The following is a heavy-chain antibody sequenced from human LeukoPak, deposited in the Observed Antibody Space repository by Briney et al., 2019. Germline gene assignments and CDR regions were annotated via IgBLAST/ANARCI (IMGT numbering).Heavy chain of an antibody. V-gene: IGHV1-2*02. Sequence: ASVKVSCKASGYTFTGYYMHWVRQAPGQGLEWMGWINPNSGGTKYAQKFQGRVTMTRDTSISTAYMELSRLRSDDTAVYYCARGMYYYDSSGYYYGYWGQGTLVTVSS. CDR3: ARGMYYYDSSGYYYGY. CDR2: INPNSGGT. J-gene: IGHJ4*02. CDR1: GYTFTGYY. D-gene: IGHD3-22*01.